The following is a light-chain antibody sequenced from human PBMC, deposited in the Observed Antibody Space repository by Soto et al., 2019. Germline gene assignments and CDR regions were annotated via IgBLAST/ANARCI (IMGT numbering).Light chain of an antibody. Sequence: QSVLTQPPSVSAAPGQKVTISCSGSSSNIGNNYVSWYQQLPGTAPKLLIYENNKRPSGIPDRFSGSKSGTSATLGITGLQTGDEADYYCGTWDSSRIAGVFGTGTKVT. CDR3: GTWDSSRIAGV. CDR1: SSNIGNNY. V-gene: IGLV1-51*02. CDR2: ENN. J-gene: IGLJ1*01.